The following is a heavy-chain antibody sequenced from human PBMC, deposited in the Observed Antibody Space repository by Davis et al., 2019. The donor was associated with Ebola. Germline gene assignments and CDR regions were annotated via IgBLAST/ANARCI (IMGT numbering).Heavy chain of an antibody. CDR1: GFTFSSYA. CDR2: IRSKAYGGTT. D-gene: IGHD4-23*01. CDR3: AQQLGDYGGNALRY. Sequence: PGGSLRLSCAASGFTFSSYAMSWVRQAPGKGLEWVGFIRSKAYGGTTEYAASVKGRFTILRDDSKSIAYLQMDSLRAEDTAVYYCAQQLGDYGGNALRYWGQGTLVTVSS. V-gene: IGHV3-49*04. J-gene: IGHJ4*02.